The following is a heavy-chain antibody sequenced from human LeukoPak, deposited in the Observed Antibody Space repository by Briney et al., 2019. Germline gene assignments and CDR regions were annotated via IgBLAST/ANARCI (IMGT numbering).Heavy chain of an antibody. CDR3: PRVKNRGSFYYFDC. J-gene: IGHJ4*02. CDR2: VDLNGGTT. D-gene: IGHD1-26*01. V-gene: IGHV3-20*04. Sequence: GGSLRLSCAVSGFSLDNYAVNWVRHAPGKGLGWVSGVDLNGGTTSYADSVKGRFTISRDHAKNYLSLQMNSLRTEDAAFYYCPRVKNRGSFYYFDCWGQGTLVTVSS. CDR1: GFSLDNYA.